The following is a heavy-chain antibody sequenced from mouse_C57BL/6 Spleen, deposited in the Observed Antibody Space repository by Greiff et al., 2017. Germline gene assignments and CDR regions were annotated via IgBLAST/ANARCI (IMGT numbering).Heavy chain of an antibody. CDR3: ARWLWMDY. D-gene: IGHD2-2*01. Sequence: VQLQQPGAELVKPGASVKLSCKASGYTLTSYRMHWVKQRPGRSLEGIGRIDPNSGGTKYNEKFKSKATLTVDKPSSTSYMQLSSLTSEDSAVYYCARWLWMDYWGQGTSVTVSS. CDR2: IDPNSGGT. CDR1: GYTLTSYR. J-gene: IGHJ4*01. V-gene: IGHV1-72*01.